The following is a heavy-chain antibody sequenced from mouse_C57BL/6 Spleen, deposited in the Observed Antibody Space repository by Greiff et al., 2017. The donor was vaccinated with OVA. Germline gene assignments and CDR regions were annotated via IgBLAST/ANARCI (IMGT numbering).Heavy chain of an antibody. J-gene: IGHJ4*01. CDR2: ISYDGSN. V-gene: IGHV3-6*01. Sequence: EVKLVESGPGLVKPSQSLSLTCSVTGYSITSGYYWNWIRQFPGNKLEWMGYISYDGSNNYNPSLKNRISITSDTSKNQFFLKLNSVTTEDTATYYCARDRELRYYAMDYWGQGTSVTVSS. CDR1: GYSITSGYY. CDR3: ARDRELRYYAMDY. D-gene: IGHD2-4*01.